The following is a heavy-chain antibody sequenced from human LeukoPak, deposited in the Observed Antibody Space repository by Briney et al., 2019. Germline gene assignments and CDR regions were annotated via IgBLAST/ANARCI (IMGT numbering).Heavy chain of an antibody. Sequence: PGGSLRLSCAASAFSLNAYNMNWVRQAPGKGLEWVSSISYTGTYIYYADSVKGRFTISRDNAQNSMYLQMNSMRAEDTAIYYCVRDRGTYRPIDYWGQGTLVTVSS. CDR1: AFSLNAYN. CDR3: VRDRGTYRPIDY. V-gene: IGHV3-21*04. D-gene: IGHD1-26*01. CDR2: ISYTGTYI. J-gene: IGHJ4*02.